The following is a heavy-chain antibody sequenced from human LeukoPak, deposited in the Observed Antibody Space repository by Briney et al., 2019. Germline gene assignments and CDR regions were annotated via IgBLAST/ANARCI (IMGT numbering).Heavy chain of an antibody. CDR3: ARDGGYYDSSGYNY. V-gene: IGHV1-2*06. J-gene: IGHJ4*02. CDR2: INPNSGGT. Sequence: ASVKVSCKASGYTFTGYYMHWVRLAPGQGLEWMGRINPNSGGTNYAQKFQGRVTMTRDTSISTAYMELSRLRSDDTAVYYCARDGGYYDSSGYNYWGQGTLVTVSS. CDR1: GYTFTGYY. D-gene: IGHD3-22*01.